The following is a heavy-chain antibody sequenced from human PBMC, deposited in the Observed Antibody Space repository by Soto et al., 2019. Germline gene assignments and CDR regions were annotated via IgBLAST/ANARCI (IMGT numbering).Heavy chain of an antibody. V-gene: IGHV3-48*02. J-gene: IGHJ3*02. Sequence: EVQLVESGGGLVQPGGSLRLSCAASGFTFSSYSMNWVRQAPGKGLEWVSYISSSSSTIYYADSVKSRFTISRDNAKNSLYLQMNSLRDEDTAVYYCARLHSSGYYCPHDAFDIWGQGTMVTVSS. CDR1: GFTFSSYS. D-gene: IGHD3-22*01. CDR3: ARLHSSGYYCPHDAFDI. CDR2: ISSSSSTI.